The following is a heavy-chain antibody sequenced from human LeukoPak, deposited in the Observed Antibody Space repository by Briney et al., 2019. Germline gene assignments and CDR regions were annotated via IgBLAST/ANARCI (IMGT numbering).Heavy chain of an antibody. D-gene: IGHD6-13*01. CDR2: ISGSGGTK. Sequence: SGGSLRLSCAASGFSFSSYAMSWVRQAPGKGLEWVSAISGSGGTKNYADSVKGRFTISRDNSKDTLYLQMDSLRAEDTAVYYCAKVGSSMSFYYYYGMDVWGQGTTVTVCS. CDR1: GFSFSSYA. J-gene: IGHJ6*02. V-gene: IGHV3-23*01. CDR3: AKVGSSMSFYYYYGMDV.